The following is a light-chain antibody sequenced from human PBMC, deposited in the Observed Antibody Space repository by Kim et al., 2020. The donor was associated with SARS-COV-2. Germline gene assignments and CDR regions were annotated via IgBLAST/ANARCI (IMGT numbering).Light chain of an antibody. CDR3: ASWDDSLNAWV. J-gene: IGLJ3*02. CDR2: LEN. V-gene: IGLV1-44*01. CDR1: TSNVATTT. Sequence: GPRVSIPYSGSTSNVATTTVNWYQQFPGTAPKLLIYLENRRPSGVPDRFSGSRSGTTASLAISDLRSEDEADYHCASWDDSLNAWVFGGGTQLTVL.